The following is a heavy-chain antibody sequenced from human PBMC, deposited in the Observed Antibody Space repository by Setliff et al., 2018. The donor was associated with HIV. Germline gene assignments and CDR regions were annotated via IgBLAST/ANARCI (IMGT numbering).Heavy chain of an antibody. CDR3: ARSGLVYDGVLTGPPTDY. D-gene: IGHD3-9*01. V-gene: IGHV1-3*01. Sequence: ASVKVSCKASGYTFSNHTIHWVRQAPGKRPEWMGWLNAGYGNTKYSQKLQGRVTITRDISASTAYMELSSLRSEDTAVYYCARSGLVYDGVLTGPPTDYWGQGTLVTVSS. J-gene: IGHJ4*02. CDR1: GYTFSNHT. CDR2: LNAGYGNT.